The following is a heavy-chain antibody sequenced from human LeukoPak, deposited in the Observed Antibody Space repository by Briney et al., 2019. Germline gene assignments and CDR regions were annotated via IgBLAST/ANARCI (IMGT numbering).Heavy chain of an antibody. J-gene: IGHJ1*01. V-gene: IGHV3-30*18. D-gene: IGHD3-10*01. CDR1: GFTFSSYG. CDR3: AKDRRFGELSKYFQH. Sequence: PGRSLRLSCAASGFTFSSYGMHWVRQAPGKGPERVAVISYDGSNKYYADSVKGRFTISRDNSKNTLYLQMNSLRAEDTAVYYCAKDRRFGELSKYFQHWGQGTLVTVSS. CDR2: ISYDGSNK.